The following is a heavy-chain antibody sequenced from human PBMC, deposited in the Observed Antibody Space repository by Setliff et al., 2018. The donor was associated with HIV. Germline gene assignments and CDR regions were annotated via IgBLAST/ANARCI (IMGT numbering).Heavy chain of an antibody. CDR1: GFMFGDYA. Sequence: GGSLRLSCTASGFMFGDYAMSWVRQAPGNGLEWVGFIRDKAYGGTTEYAASVKGRFTISRYDSKSIAYLLMNGLKTEDTAVYYCTRYDSSSWLHYYYFYMDVWGTGTTVTVSS. V-gene: IGHV3-49*04. CDR3: TRYDSSSWLHYYYFYMDV. J-gene: IGHJ6*03. CDR2: IRDKAYGGTT. D-gene: IGHD6-13*01.